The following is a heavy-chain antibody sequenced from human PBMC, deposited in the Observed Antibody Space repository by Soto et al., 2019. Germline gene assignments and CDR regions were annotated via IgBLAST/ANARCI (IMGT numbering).Heavy chain of an antibody. CDR3: ARGITFGGVLNGLDV. CDR1: GYTFTSDG. Sequence: QVQLVQSGAEVKKPGASVKVSCTASGYTFTSDGITWVRQAPGQGLEWMGWINTSNGKTYYAQKLQGRVTMTTDTSTSTGSMELRSLRSDDTAVYYCARGITFGGVLNGLDVCGQGTTVTVSS. J-gene: IGHJ6*02. D-gene: IGHD3-16*01. CDR2: INTSNGKT. V-gene: IGHV1-18*01.